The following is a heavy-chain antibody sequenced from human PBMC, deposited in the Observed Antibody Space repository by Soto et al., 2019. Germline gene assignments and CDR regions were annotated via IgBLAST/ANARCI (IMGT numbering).Heavy chain of an antibody. CDR1: GYTFDAFD. J-gene: IGHJ4*02. V-gene: IGHV1-8*01. CDR3: VRQAGGASTPGEDY. CDR2: MNPYTGET. Sequence: QVQLVQSGAEVRKPGASVRVSCKASGYTFDAFDIYWVRQATGQGLELMGWMNPYTGETAYTPTFRGRVSMARNTSVSTAYMELTTLTSEDAAIYFCVRQAGGASTPGEDYWGEGTLFTVSS. D-gene: IGHD2-15*01.